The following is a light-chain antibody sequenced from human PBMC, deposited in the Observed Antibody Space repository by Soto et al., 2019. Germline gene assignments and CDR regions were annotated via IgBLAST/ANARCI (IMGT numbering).Light chain of an antibody. Sequence: EIVMTQSPATVSVSPGERATLSCRASQSVSDKLAWYQQKPGQAPRLLIYGASSRATGIPDRFSGSGSGTDFTLTISDVQPEDFAVYYCHQRQSWPRTFGQGTKVDIK. CDR2: GAS. CDR1: QSVSDK. V-gene: IGKV3D-15*01. CDR3: HQRQSWPRT. J-gene: IGKJ1*01.